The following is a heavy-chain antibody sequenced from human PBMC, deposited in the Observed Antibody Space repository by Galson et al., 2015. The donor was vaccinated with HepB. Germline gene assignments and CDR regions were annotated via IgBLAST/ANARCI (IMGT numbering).Heavy chain of an antibody. J-gene: IGHJ6*02. D-gene: IGHD4-11*01. V-gene: IGHV3-30*18. CDR1: GFTFSSYG. CDR2: ISYDGSNK. Sequence: SLRLSCAASGFTFSSYGMHWVRQAPGKGLEWVAVISYDGSNKYYADSVKGRFTISRDNSKNTLYLQMNSLRAEDTAVYYCAKDPTVSTLGTWGYYYYGMDVWGQGTTVTVSS. CDR3: AKDPTVSTLGTWGYYYYGMDV.